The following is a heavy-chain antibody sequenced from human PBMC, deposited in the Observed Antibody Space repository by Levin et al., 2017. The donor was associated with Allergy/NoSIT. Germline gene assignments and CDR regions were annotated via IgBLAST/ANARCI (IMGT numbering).Heavy chain of an antibody. CDR1: GFTFSSYA. J-gene: IGHJ3*02. Sequence: LSLTCAASGFTFSSYAMHWVRQAPGKGLEWVAVISYDGSNKYYADSVKGRFTISRDNSKNTLYLQMNSLRAEDTAVYYCARELLWFRDDAFDIWGQGTMVTVSS. CDR2: ISYDGSNK. V-gene: IGHV3-30-3*01. D-gene: IGHD3-10*01. CDR3: ARELLWFRDDAFDI.